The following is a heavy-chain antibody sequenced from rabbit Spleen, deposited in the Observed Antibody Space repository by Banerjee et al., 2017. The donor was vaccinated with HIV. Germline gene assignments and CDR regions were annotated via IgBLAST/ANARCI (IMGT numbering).Heavy chain of an antibody. CDR2: INTATGKP. D-gene: IGHD1-1*01. CDR1: GFSFTDRDV. Sequence: QEQLEESGGGLVKPGGTLTLTCKASGFSFTDRDVMCWVRQAPGKGLEWIACINTATGKPVYATWAKGRFTISTTSSTTVTLQMTSQTAADTATYFCARDTSSSFSSYGMDLWGQGTLVTVS. J-gene: IGHJ6*01. CDR3: ARDTSSSFSSYGMDL. V-gene: IGHV1S45*01.